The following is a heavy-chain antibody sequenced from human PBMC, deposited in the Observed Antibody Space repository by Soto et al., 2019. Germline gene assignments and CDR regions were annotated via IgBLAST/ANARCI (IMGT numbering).Heavy chain of an antibody. D-gene: IGHD2-15*01. J-gene: IGHJ5*02. CDR1: GGSISSSSYY. Sequence: PSETLSLTCTFSGGSISSSSYYWGWIRQPPGKGLEWIGSIYYSGSTYYNPSLKSRVTISVDTSKNQFSLKLSSVTAADTAVYYCARDIVVVVAATPYNWFDPWGQGTLVTVSS. CDR2: IYYSGST. V-gene: IGHV4-39*01. CDR3: ARDIVVVVAATPYNWFDP.